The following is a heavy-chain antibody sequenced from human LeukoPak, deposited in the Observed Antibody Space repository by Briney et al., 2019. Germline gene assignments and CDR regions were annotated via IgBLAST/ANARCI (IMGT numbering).Heavy chain of an antibody. J-gene: IGHJ6*02. D-gene: IGHD3-22*01. CDR2: IYYSGST. CDR3: ARDQKDYYDSSGYYYSRYYYGMDV. V-gene: IGHV4-59*01. CDR1: GGFISSYY. Sequence: SETLSLTCTVSGGFISSYYWSWIRQPPGKGLEWIGYIYYSGSTNYNPSLKSRVTISVDTSKNQFSLKLSSVTAADTAVYYCARDQKDYYDSSGYYYSRYYYGMDVWGQGTTVTVSS.